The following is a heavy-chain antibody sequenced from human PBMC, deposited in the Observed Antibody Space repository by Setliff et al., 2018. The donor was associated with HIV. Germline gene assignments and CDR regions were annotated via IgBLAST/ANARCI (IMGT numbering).Heavy chain of an antibody. CDR2: IKGDGSST. D-gene: IGHD2-15*01. J-gene: IGHJ6*03. V-gene: IGHV3-74*01. CDR1: EFIFSSYW. Sequence: GGSLRLSCAASEFIFSSYWMHWVRQAPGRGLLWVARIKGDGSSTTYADSVKGRFTISRDNTKNTLYLQMDSLRAEDTAVYYCARDWEVVAVTAHMDVWGKGTTVTV. CDR3: ARDWEVVAVTAHMDV.